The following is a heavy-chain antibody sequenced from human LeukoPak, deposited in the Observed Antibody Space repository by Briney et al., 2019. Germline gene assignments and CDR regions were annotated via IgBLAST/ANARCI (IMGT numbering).Heavy chain of an antibody. Sequence: ASVKVSCKASGATFSSYAINWVRQAPGQGLEWVGRIIPILGIANYAQKFQGRVTITADKTTSTAYMELSSLRSEDTAVYYCARTQTGSVHYYFDYWGQGTLVTVSS. CDR1: GATFSSYA. CDR3: ARTQTGSVHYYFDY. D-gene: IGHD1-1*01. J-gene: IGHJ4*02. CDR2: IIPILGIA. V-gene: IGHV1-69*04.